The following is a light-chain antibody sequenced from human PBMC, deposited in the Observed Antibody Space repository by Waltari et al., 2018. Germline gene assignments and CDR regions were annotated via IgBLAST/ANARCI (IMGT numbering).Light chain of an antibody. Sequence: QSALTQPASVSGSPGQSITISCTGSSSDVGRYNHVSWYQQFPDRAPKLIIYDVTNRPSGVSNRFSGSKSANTASLTISGLQPEDEAEYYCASYNPGSTLVFGGGTKLTVL. CDR3: ASYNPGSTLV. J-gene: IGLJ3*02. V-gene: IGLV2-14*01. CDR1: SSDVGRYNH. CDR2: DVT.